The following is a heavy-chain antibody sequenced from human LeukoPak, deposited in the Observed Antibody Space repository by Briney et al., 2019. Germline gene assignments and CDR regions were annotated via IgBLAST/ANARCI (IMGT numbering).Heavy chain of an antibody. CDR1: GFTFSSYW. J-gene: IGHJ4*02. Sequence: GGSLRLSCAASGFTFSSYWMSWVRQAPGKGLEWVANIKQDGSEKYYVDSVKGRFTISRDNAKNSLFLQMNSLRAEDTAVYYCAKDRITMVRGGNYFDYWGPGTPVTVSS. CDR3: AKDRITMVRGGNYFDY. CDR2: IKQDGSEK. D-gene: IGHD3-10*01. V-gene: IGHV3-7*01.